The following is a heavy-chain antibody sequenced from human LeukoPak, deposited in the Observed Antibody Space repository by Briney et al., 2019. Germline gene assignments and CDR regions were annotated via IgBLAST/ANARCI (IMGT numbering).Heavy chain of an antibody. D-gene: IGHD2-15*01. CDR1: GGSISSGGYY. J-gene: IGHJ5*02. CDR2: IYYSGST. CDR3: ARERYCSGGSCYKVDP. V-gene: IGHV4-31*03. Sequence: KPSETLSLTCTVSGGSISSGGYYWSWIRQHPGKGLEWIGYIYYSGSTYYNPSLKSRVTISVDTSKNQFSLKLSSVTAADTAVYYCARERYCSGGSCYKVDPWGQGTLVTVSS.